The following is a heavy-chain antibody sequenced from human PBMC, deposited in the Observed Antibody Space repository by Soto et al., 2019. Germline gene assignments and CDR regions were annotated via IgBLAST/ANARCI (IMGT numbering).Heavy chain of an antibody. D-gene: IGHD3-22*01. CDR3: ARSSAIYDSCGYYLLSTWFDP. V-gene: IGHV1-69*01. Sequence: QVQLVQSGAEVKKPGSSVKVSCKASGGTFSSYAISWVRQAPGQGLEWMGGIIPIFGTANYAQKFQGRVTITADESTRTAYMELSSLRCEDSGVYYCARSSAIYDSCGYYLLSTWFDPWGQGTLVTVSS. J-gene: IGHJ5*02. CDR2: IIPIFGTA. CDR1: GGTFSSYA.